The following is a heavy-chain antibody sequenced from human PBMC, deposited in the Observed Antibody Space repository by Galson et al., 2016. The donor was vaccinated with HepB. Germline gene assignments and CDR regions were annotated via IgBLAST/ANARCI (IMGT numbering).Heavy chain of an antibody. Sequence: SLRLSCAASGFSFSGSSMNWVRQAPGKGLEWVSSISDSSSHIYYGDSVKGRFTISRDNARNSMFLQMPSLRAEDTAVYYCAGEPRGRGLAPFAYWGQGALVTVSS. CDR3: AGEPRGRGLAPFAY. CDR2: ISDSSSHI. V-gene: IGHV3-21*01. J-gene: IGHJ4*02. CDR1: GFSFSGSS. D-gene: IGHD2-15*01.